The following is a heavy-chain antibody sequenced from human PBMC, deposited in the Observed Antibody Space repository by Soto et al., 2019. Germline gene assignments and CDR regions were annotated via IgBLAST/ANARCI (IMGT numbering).Heavy chain of an antibody. CDR3: ASTPYSSSWYRNFDY. Sequence: GGSLSLSCAASGFTFSSYAMSWVRQAPGKGLEWVSAISGSGGSTYYADSVKGRFTISRDNSKNTLYLQMNSLRAEDTAVYYCASTPYSSSWYRNFDYWGQGTLVTVSS. CDR2: ISGSGGST. CDR1: GFTFSSYA. J-gene: IGHJ4*02. D-gene: IGHD6-13*01. V-gene: IGHV3-23*01.